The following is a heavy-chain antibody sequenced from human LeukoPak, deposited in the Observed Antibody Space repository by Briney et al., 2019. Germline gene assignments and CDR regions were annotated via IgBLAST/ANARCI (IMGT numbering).Heavy chain of an antibody. CDR1: GFTFSSYW. J-gene: IGHJ4*02. V-gene: IGHV3-74*01. CDR3: ARSCSGGSCSQMGTLH. D-gene: IGHD2-15*01. Sequence: GGSLRLSCAASGFTFSSYWMHWVRQAPGKGLVWVSRINSDGSITSYADSVKGRFTISRANAKSTLYLQMNSLRAEDTAVYYCARSCSGGSCSQMGTLHWGQGTLVTVSS. CDR2: INSDGSIT.